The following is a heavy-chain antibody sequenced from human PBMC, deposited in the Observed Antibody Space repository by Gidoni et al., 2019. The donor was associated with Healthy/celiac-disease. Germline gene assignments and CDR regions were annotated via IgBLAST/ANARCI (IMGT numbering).Heavy chain of an antibody. CDR2: IYYSGST. D-gene: IGHD6-6*01. Sequence: QVQLQESGPGLVKPSETLSLTCTVSGGSISSYYWSWIRQPPGKGLEWIGYIYYSGSTNYNPSLKSRVTISVDTSKNQFSLKLSSVTAADTAVYYCARRIAARVGNKSWFDPWGQGTLVTVSS. CDR1: GGSISSYY. J-gene: IGHJ5*02. CDR3: ARRIAARVGNKSWFDP. V-gene: IGHV4-59*08.